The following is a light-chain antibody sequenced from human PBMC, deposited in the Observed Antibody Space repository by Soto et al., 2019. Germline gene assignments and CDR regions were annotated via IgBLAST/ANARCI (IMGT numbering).Light chain of an antibody. V-gene: IGLV1-40*01. Sequence: QSVLTQPPSVSGAAGQRVTISCTGGSSNIGAGYDVHWYQQLPGTAPKLLIYGDINRPSGVPDRFSGSKSGTSASLAITGLQAADEADYYCQSYDSSLSGSNVFGTGPKVTVL. CDR1: SSNIGAGYD. CDR3: QSYDSSLSGSNV. J-gene: IGLJ1*01. CDR2: GDI.